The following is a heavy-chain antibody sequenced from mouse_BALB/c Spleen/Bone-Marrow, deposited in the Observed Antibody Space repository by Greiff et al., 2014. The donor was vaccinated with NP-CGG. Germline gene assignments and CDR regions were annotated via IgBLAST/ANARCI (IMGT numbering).Heavy chain of an antibody. CDR2: IDPANGNT. D-gene: IGHD2-4*01. J-gene: IGHJ1*01. CDR3: ATMITHWYFDV. V-gene: IGHV14-3*02. Sequence: VQLQQSGAELVKPGASVKLSCTASGFNIKDTYMHWVKQRPEQGLEWIGRIDPANGNTKYDPKFQGKATITTDTSSNTAYLQLSSPTSEDTAVYDFATMITHWYFDVWGAGTTVTVSS. CDR1: GFNIKDTY.